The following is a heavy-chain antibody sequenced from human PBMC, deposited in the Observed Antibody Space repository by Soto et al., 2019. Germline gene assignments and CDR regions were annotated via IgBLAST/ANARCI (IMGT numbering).Heavy chain of an antibody. V-gene: IGHV4-4*02. CDR3: ARDPLVRGVIIAFDY. D-gene: IGHD3-10*01. J-gene: IGHJ4*02. CDR2: IYHSGST. Sequence: PSETLSLTCAVSGGSISSSNLWSWVRQPPGKGLEWIGEIYHSGSTNYNPSLKSRVTISVDKSKNQFSLKLSSVTAADTAVYYCARDPLVRGVIIAFDYWGQGTLVTVSS. CDR1: GGSISSSNL.